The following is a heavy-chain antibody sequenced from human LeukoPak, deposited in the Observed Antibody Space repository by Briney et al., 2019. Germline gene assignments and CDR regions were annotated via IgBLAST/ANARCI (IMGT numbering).Heavy chain of an antibody. CDR2: IYHSGST. CDR3: ARGGGFYYFDY. J-gene: IGHJ4*02. CDR1: GYSISSGYF. Sequence: SETLSLTCSVSGYSISSGYFWGWIRQPPGKGLEWIGRIYHSGSTDYDPSLKSRVTISVDKSKNQFSLKLSSVTAADTAVYYCARGGGFYYFDYWGQGTLVTVSS. V-gene: IGHV4-38-2*02. D-gene: IGHD2-15*01.